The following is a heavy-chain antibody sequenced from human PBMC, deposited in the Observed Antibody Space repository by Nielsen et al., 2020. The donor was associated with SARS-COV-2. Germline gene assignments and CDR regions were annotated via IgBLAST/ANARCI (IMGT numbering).Heavy chain of an antibody. CDR2: IYYSGST. CDR3: AREGSWYGNWFDP. CDR1: GGSISSYY. J-gene: IGHJ5*02. D-gene: IGHD6-13*01. V-gene: IGHV4-59*01. Sequence: SETLSLTCTVSGGSISSYYWSWIRQPPGKGLECIGYIYYSGSTNYNPSLKGRVTISVDTSKNQFSLKLSSVTAADTAVYYCAREGSWYGNWFDPWGQGTLVTVSS.